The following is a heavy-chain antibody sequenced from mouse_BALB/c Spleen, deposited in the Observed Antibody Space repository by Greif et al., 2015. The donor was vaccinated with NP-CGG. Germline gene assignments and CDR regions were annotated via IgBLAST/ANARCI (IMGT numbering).Heavy chain of an antibody. CDR3: ARGGWLLPWFAY. Sequence: EVQLQQSGAELVRPGALVKLSCKASGFNIKDYYMHWVKQRPEQGLEWIGWIDPENGNTIYYPKFQGKASITADTSSNTAYLQLSSLTSEDTAVYYCARGGWLLPWFAYWGQGTPVTVSA. D-gene: IGHD2-3*01. CDR1: GFNIKDYY. CDR2: IDPENGNT. V-gene: IGHV14-1*02. J-gene: IGHJ3*01.